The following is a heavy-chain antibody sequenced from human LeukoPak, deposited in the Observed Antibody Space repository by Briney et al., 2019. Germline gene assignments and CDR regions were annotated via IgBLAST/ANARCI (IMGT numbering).Heavy chain of an antibody. Sequence: PSETLSLTCTVSGGSISSSSYYWGWIRQPPGKGLEWIGSIYYSGSTYYNPSLKSRVTISVDTSKNQFSLKLSSVTAADTAVYYCAPLILGSCSSSSCYGYWGQGTLVTVSS. D-gene: IGHD2-2*01. CDR1: GGSISSSSYY. CDR2: IYYSGST. CDR3: APLILGSCSSSSCYGY. V-gene: IGHV4-39*01. J-gene: IGHJ4*02.